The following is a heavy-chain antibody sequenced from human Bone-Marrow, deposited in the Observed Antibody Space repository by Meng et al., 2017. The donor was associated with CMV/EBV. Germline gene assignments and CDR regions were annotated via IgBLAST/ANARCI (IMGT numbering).Heavy chain of an antibody. CDR1: GFTVTTKY. J-gene: IGHJ6*02. D-gene: IGHD6-13*01. CDR3: AEAEQPADGLDV. CDR2: IYSGGTT. V-gene: IGHV3-66*02. Sequence: GESLKISCAASGFTVTTKYMTWVRQAPEKGLEWVSLIYSGGTTYYADSVKGRFNLSRDNSKNTVYLQMNSLRHEDTATYYCAEAEQPADGLDVWGQGTMVTVSS.